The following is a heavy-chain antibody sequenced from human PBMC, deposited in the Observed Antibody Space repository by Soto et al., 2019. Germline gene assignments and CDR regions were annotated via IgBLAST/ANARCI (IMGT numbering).Heavy chain of an antibody. Sequence: TSETLSLTCTVSGCSISSYYWSWIRQPPGKGLEWIGYIYYSGITDYNPSLKSRVTISVDTSKSQFSLKLSSVTAADTAVYYCARGGGVYYFDYWGQGTLVTVSS. V-gene: IGHV4-59*01. D-gene: IGHD2-8*02. CDR1: GCSISSYY. CDR3: ARGGGVYYFDY. CDR2: IYYSGIT. J-gene: IGHJ4*02.